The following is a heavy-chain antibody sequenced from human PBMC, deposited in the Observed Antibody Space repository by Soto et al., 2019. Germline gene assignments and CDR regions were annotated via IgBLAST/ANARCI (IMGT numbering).Heavy chain of an antibody. D-gene: IGHD1-20*01. Sequence: VQLQESGPGLVKPSQTLALTCTVSGGSITNDNYFWSWVRQLPGKGLEWIGYIFHSGNAYYNPSLESRVIMSVDTSQNQFSLKLNSVTAADTAVYYCAREIITPTPADGFDIWGQGTRVTVSS. V-gene: IGHV4-31*03. CDR3: AREIITPTPADGFDI. CDR2: IFHSGNA. CDR1: GGSITNDNYF. J-gene: IGHJ3*02.